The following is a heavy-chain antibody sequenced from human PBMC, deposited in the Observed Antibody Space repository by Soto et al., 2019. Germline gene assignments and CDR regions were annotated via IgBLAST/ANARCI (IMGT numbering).Heavy chain of an antibody. CDR2: INAGNGNT. D-gene: IGHD6-13*01. V-gene: IGHV1-3*01. CDR3: ARDRLYSSSWYYFDY. Sequence: ASVEVSCKASGYTFTSYAMHWVRHAPGQRLEWMGWINAGNGNTRYSQKFQDRVTITTDTSASTAYMELSSLRSEDTAVYYCARDRLYSSSWYYFDYWGLGTLVTVSS. J-gene: IGHJ4*02. CDR1: GYTFTSYA.